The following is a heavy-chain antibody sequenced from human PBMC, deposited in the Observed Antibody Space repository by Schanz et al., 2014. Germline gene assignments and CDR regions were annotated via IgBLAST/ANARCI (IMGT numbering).Heavy chain of an antibody. V-gene: IGHV1-18*01. Sequence: QVQLVQSGAEVKKPGASVKVSCKASGYTFTDYGLSWVRQAPGQGLEWLGWIRPDNGHTTYSQKVRDRVIFTTDTSANTAYMELRNLRSDDTAVYYCARDRRRYCSTASCLHDNWFDPWGQGTLVIVSS. D-gene: IGHD2-2*01. CDR1: GYTFTDYG. CDR2: IRPDNGHT. CDR3: ARDRRRYCSTASCLHDNWFDP. J-gene: IGHJ5*02.